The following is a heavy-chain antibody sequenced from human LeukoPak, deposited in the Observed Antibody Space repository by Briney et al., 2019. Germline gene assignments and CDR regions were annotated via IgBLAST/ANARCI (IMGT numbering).Heavy chain of an antibody. CDR1: GGSFSGYY. J-gene: IGHJ4*02. CDR3: ARRELGIYYFDY. V-gene: IGHV4-34*01. D-gene: IGHD7-27*01. CDR2: INHSGST. Sequence: SETLSLTCAVYGGSFSGYYWSWIRQPPGKGLEWIGEINHSGSTNYNPSLKSRVTISVDTSKNQFSLKLSSVTAADTAVYYCARRELGIYYFDYWGQGTLVTGSS.